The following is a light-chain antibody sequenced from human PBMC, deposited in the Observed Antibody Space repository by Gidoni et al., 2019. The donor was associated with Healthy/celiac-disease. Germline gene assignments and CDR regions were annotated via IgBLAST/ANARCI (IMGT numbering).Light chain of an antibody. V-gene: IGLV2-14*01. J-gene: IGLJ2*01. CDR1: SSDVGGYNY. CDR2: AVS. Sequence: QSALTQPASVAGSPGPSITSSCTGTSSDVGGYNYVSWYQQPPGKAPKLLIDAVSHRTSGVSNRCSGSTSGNTAALTISGLLAEDVADYYCSSYTSSSTLNVVFGGGTKLTVL. CDR3: SSYTSSSTLNVV.